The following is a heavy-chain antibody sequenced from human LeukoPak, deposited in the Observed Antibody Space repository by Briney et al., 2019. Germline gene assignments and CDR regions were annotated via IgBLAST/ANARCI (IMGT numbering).Heavy chain of an antibody. V-gene: IGHV1-3*01. CDR3: ARGESTVPYYFDY. J-gene: IGHJ4*02. Sequence: ASVKVSCKASGYTFTSYAMHWVRQAPGQRLEWMGWINAGNGNTKYSQKFQGRVTITRDTSASTAYMELSSLRSEDTAVYYCARGESTVPYYFDYWGQGTLVTVSS. CDR1: GYTFTSYA. D-gene: IGHD3-10*01. CDR2: INAGNGNT.